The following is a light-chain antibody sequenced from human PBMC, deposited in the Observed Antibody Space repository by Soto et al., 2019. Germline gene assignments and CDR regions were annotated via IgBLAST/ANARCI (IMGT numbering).Light chain of an antibody. CDR1: QSINTY. V-gene: IGKV3-20*01. J-gene: IGKJ1*01. CDR3: QQYGSSGT. Sequence: ENVLTQSPATLSLSPGEGATLSCRASQSINTYLAWYQQKPGQAPRLLIYDASSRATGIPDRFSGSGSGTDFTLTISRLEPEDFAVYYCQQYGSSGTFGQGTKVDIK. CDR2: DAS.